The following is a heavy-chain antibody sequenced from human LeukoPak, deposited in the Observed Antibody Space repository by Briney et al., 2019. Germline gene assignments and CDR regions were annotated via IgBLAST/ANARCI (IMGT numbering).Heavy chain of an antibody. D-gene: IGHD2-21*01. CDR1: GHSVSSYY. CDR2: VYHSGST. CDR3: ARARLAMSDVFDS. V-gene: IGHV4-59*02. J-gene: IGHJ4*02. Sequence: SETLPLTCSVSGHSVSSYYWIWIRQPPGKGLEWIGYVYHSGSTNYNPSLNSRVTISLDTSKNQFSLKLTSVTAADTAVYYCARARLAMSDVFDSWGQGTLVTVSS.